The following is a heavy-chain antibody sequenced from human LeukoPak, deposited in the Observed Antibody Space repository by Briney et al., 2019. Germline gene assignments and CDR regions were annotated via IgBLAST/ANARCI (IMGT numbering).Heavy chain of an antibody. J-gene: IGHJ4*02. CDR1: GFTFSSYG. D-gene: IGHD3-10*01. CDR2: ISYDGSNK. V-gene: IGHV3-30*18. CDR3: AKDDVWFGGTYNDY. Sequence: GGSLRLSCAASGFTFSSYGMHWVRQAPGKGLEWVAVISYDGSNKYYADSVKGRFTISRDNSKNTLYLQMNSLRAEDTAVYYCAKDDVWFGGTYNDYWGQGTLVTASS.